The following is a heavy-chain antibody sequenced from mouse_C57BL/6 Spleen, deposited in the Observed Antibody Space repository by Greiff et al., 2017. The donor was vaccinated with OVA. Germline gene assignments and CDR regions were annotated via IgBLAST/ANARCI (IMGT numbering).Heavy chain of an antibody. CDR3: TRDGYYYGSSYNFDY. Sequence: VKLQQSGAELVRPGASVTLSCKASGYTFTDYEMHWVKQTPVHGLEWIGAIDPETGGTAYNQKFKGKAILTADKSSSTAYMELRSLTSEDSAVYYGTRDGYYYGSSYNFDYWGQGTTLTVSS. CDR1: GYTFTDYE. CDR2: IDPETGGT. V-gene: IGHV1-15*01. D-gene: IGHD1-1*01. J-gene: IGHJ2*01.